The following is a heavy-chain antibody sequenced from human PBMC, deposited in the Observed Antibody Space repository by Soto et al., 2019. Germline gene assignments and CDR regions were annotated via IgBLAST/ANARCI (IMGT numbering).Heavy chain of an antibody. CDR1: GFTFDDYA. V-gene: IGHV3-9*01. CDR3: AKDIKEYQLSWAFDF. Sequence: EVQLVESGGGLVQPGRSLRLSCAASGFTFDDYAMHWVRQAPGKGLEWVSGISRNSGSIGYADSVKGRFTISRDNAKNSLDLPMNSLRAEDTALYYCAKDIKEYQLSWAFDFWGQGTMVTVSS. CDR2: ISRNSGSI. J-gene: IGHJ3*01. D-gene: IGHD2-2*01.